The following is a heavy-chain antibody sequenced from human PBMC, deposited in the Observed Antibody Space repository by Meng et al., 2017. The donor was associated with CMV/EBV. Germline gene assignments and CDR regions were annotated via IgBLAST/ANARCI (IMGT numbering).Heavy chain of an antibody. V-gene: IGHV4-34*01. J-gene: IGHJ1*01. CDR1: GGSFSGYY. D-gene: IGHD6-13*01. CDR2: INHGGST. Sequence: GSLRLSCAVYGGSFSGYYWSWIRQPPGKGLEWIGEINHGGSTNYNPSLKSRVTISVDTSKNQFSLKLSSVTAADTAVYYCARGHPVFSQLRGFQHWGQGTLVTVSS. CDR3: ARGHPVFSQLRGFQH.